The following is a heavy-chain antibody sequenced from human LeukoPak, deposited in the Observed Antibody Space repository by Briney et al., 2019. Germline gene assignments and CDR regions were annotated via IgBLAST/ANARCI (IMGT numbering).Heavy chain of an antibody. CDR2: ISXYDGNT. J-gene: IGHJ6*02. CDR3: AREGYCSSTSCPYYYYYGMDV. V-gene: IGHV1-18*01. D-gene: IGHD2-2*01. CDR1: XYXXTXYX. Sequence: ASXXVXXXAXXYXXTXYXIXXVXQAPGQGLEXMGWISXYDGNTNYAQKLQGRVTMTTDTSTSTAYMELRSLRSDDTAVYYCAREGYCSSTSCPYYYYYGMDVWGQGTTVTVSS.